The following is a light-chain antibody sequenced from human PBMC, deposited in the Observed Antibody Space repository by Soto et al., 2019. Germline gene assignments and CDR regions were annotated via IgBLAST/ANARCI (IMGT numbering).Light chain of an antibody. Sequence: IVMTQSPDSLAVSLGERATINCKSSQSLFYSYNNYNYLAWYQQKPGQPPKVLIYWASTRASVVPDRFSGSGSGTEFTLTISSLQAEDVAVYYCQEYLNSLPAFGQGTKVEVK. CDR2: WAS. CDR3: QEYLNSLPA. J-gene: IGKJ1*01. V-gene: IGKV4-1*01. CDR1: QSLFYSYNNYNY.